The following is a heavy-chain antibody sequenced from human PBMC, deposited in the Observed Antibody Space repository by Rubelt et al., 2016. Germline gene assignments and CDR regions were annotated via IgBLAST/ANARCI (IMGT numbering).Heavy chain of an antibody. CDR3: ARVPGIAAAGKGAEY. CDR2: GGST. J-gene: IGHJ4*02. V-gene: IGHV1-46*01. D-gene: IGHD6-13*01. Sequence: GGSTSYAQKFQGRVTMTRDTSTSTVYMELSSLKAEDTAVYYCARVPGIAAAGKGAEYWGQGTLVTVSS.